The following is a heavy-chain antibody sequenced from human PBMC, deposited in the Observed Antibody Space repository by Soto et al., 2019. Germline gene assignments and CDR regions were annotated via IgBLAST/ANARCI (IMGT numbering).Heavy chain of an antibody. CDR2: IWYDGSNK. Sequence: SSYGMHWVRQAPGKGLEWVAVIWYDGSNKYYADSVKGRFTISRDNSKNTLYLQMNSLRAEDTAVYYCARGVGYYDSSGYYSYYYYGMDVWGQGTTVTVSS. CDR1: SSYG. V-gene: IGHV3-33*01. CDR3: ARGVGYYDSSGYYSYYYYGMDV. D-gene: IGHD3-22*01. J-gene: IGHJ6*02.